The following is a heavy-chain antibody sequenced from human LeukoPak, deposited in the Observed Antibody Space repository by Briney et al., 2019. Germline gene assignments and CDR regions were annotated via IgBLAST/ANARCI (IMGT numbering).Heavy chain of an antibody. J-gene: IGHJ4*02. CDR2: INPNSGGT. CDR1: GYTFTRHS. D-gene: IGHD6-19*01. V-gene: IGHV1-2*06. CDR3: ARARTSGWYGESYYFDD. Sequence: GASVKVSCKTSGYTFTRHSMHWVRQAPGQGLEWMGRINPNSGGTNYAQKFQGRVTMTRDTSISTVYMELSRLRSDDTAVYYCARARTSGWYGESYYFDDWGQGSLVTVSS.